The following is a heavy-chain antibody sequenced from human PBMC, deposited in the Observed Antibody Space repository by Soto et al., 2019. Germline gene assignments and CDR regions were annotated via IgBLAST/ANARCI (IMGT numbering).Heavy chain of an antibody. D-gene: IGHD3-10*01. CDR1: GFTFSSYG. CDR2: ISYDGSNK. J-gene: IGHJ4*02. CDR3: AKAISSPSPPKYYYGSGSPKKARPIDY. V-gene: IGHV3-30*18. Sequence: GGSLRLSCAASGFTFSSYGMHWVRQAPGKGLEWVAVISYDGSNKYYADSVKGRFTISRDNSKNTLYLQMNSLRAEDTAVYYCAKAISSPSPPKYYYGSGSPKKARPIDYWGQGTLVTVSS.